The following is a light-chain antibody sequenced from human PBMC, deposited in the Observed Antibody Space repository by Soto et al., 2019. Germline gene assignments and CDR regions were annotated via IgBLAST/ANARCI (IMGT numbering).Light chain of an antibody. J-gene: IGKJ2*01. CDR3: QQYGSSPRT. CDR1: QSISSSY. CDR2: GVS. Sequence: EIVLTQSPGTLSLSPGEGTTLSCRDSQSISSSYLAWYQQKPGQAPRLLIYGVSTRATGIPDRFSGSGSGTDFTLTISRLEPEDFAVYYCQQYGSSPRTFGQGTKLEIK. V-gene: IGKV3-20*01.